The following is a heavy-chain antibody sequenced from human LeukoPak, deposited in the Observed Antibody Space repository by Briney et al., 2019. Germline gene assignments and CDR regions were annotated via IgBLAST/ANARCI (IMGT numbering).Heavy chain of an antibody. CDR1: GFSFSNYN. D-gene: IGHD6-13*01. CDR2: ITTSSSYT. Sequence: GGSLRLSCEASGFSFSNYNMDWVRQTPGKGLEWISSITTSSSYTFYADSVKGRFTISRDNSKNSLYLQMNSLRAEDTALYYCAKDIGAADGYWGQGTLVTVSS. J-gene: IGHJ4*02. V-gene: IGHV3-21*04. CDR3: AKDIGAADGY.